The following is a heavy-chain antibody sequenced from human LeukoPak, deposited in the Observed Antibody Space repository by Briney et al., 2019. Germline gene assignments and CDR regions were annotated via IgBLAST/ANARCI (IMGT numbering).Heavy chain of an antibody. Sequence: PGGSLRLSCAASGFTFSSYAMSWVRQAPGKGLEWVSAISGSGGSTYYADSVKGRFTISRDNSKNTLYLQMNSLRAEDTAVYYCPKPPLYYYDRSAYSSHRALYYWVQGTLLTVSS. D-gene: IGHD3-22*01. CDR1: GFTFSSYA. CDR2: ISGSGGST. CDR3: PKPPLYYYDRSAYSSHRALYY. J-gene: IGHJ4*02. V-gene: IGHV3-23*01.